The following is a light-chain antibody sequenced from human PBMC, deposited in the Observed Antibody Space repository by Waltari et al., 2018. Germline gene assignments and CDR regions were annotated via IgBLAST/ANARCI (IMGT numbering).Light chain of an antibody. CDR1: SSQVGVSNY. CDR2: DVS. V-gene: IGLV2-14*01. CDR3: SSYTSSSTYV. Sequence: QSALTQPASLSGSPGQSITISCTGPSSQVGVSNYVSWYQQHPGKAPKLMIYDVSKRPSGVSNRFSGSKSGNTASLTISGLQAEDEADYYCSSYTSSSTYVFGTGTKVTVL. J-gene: IGLJ1*01.